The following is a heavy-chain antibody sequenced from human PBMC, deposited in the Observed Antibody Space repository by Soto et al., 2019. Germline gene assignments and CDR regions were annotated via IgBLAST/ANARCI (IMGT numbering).Heavy chain of an antibody. CDR3: ARGSYDILTGYYYYMDV. CDR2: IIPILGIA. Sequence: GASVKVSCKASGGTFSSYTMSWVRQAPGQGLEWMGRIIPILGIANYAQKFQGRVTITADKSTSTAYMELSSLRSEDTAVYYCARGSYDILTGYYYYMDVWGKGTTVTV. J-gene: IGHJ6*03. CDR1: GGTFSSYT. D-gene: IGHD3-9*01. V-gene: IGHV1-69*02.